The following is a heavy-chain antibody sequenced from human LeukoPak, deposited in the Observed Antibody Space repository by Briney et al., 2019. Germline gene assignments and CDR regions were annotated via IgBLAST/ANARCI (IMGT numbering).Heavy chain of an antibody. CDR1: GFTFSSYW. V-gene: IGHV3-7*01. CDR2: IKQDGSEK. CDR3: ARSGAGGAFDM. D-gene: IGHD3-10*01. J-gene: IGHJ3*02. Sequence: GGSLRLSCAASGFTFSSYWMSWVRQAPGKGLEWVANIKQDGSEKYYVDSVKGRFTISRDNAKNSPYLQMNSLTAEDTAVYYCARSGAGGAFDMWGRGTMVTVSS.